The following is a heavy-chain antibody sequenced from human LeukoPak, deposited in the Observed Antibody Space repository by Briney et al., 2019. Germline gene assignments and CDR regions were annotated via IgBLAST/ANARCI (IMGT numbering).Heavy chain of an antibody. Sequence: PGGSLRLSCAASGFTLSSYWMSWVRQAPGKGLEWVANIKQDGSEKYYVGSVRGRFTISRDNAKNSLDLQMSSLRAEDTAVYYCARERGGYCSGATCYKAFDIWGQGTMVTVSS. J-gene: IGHJ3*02. CDR1: GFTLSSYW. CDR3: ARERGGYCSGATCYKAFDI. V-gene: IGHV3-7*01. D-gene: IGHD2-2*02. CDR2: IKQDGSEK.